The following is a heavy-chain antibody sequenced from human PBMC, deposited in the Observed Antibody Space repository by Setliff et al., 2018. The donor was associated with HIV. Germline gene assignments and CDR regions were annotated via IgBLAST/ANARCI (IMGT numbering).Heavy chain of an antibody. J-gene: IGHJ6*03. CDR2: IFNSGTT. D-gene: IGHD6-13*01. Sequence: PSETLSLTCTVSGDSISSCISTHYCTWIRQPPGAGLEWIGYIFNSGTTNYNPSLKSRVTISVDTSKDQFSLRLSSVTAADTGVYYCARHRDPPGSRWIYYYYYMDLWGEGTTVTVSS. CDR1: GDSISSCISTHY. CDR3: ARHRDPPGSRWIYYYYYMDL. V-gene: IGHV4-59*08.